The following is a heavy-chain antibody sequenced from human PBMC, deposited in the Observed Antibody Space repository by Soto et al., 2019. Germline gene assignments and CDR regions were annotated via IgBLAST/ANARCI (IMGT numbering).Heavy chain of an antibody. CDR3: ARGLKSYSSSWYTRVDP. Sequence: QVQLQESGPGLVKPSQTLSLTCTVSGGSISSGGYYWSWIRQHPGKGLEWIGYIYYSGSTYYNPSLKSRVTISVDTSKNQFSLKLSSVTAADTAVYYCARGLKSYSSSWYTRVDPWGQGTLVTVSS. CDR1: GGSISSGGYY. J-gene: IGHJ5*02. CDR2: IYYSGST. D-gene: IGHD6-13*01. V-gene: IGHV4-31*03.